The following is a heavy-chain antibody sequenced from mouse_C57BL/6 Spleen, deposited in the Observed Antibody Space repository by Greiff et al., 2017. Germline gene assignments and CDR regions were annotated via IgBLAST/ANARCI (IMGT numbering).Heavy chain of an antibody. V-gene: IGHV1-82*01. J-gene: IGHJ2*01. D-gene: IGHD2-3*01. Sequence: VKLVESGPELVKPGASVKISCKASGYAFSSSWMHWVKQRPGQGLEWIGRIYPGDGDTNYNGKFKGKATLTADKSSSTAYMQLSSLTSEDSAVXVCARWNGYYVHDDWGQGTTLTVSS. CDR3: ARWNGYYVHDD. CDR2: IYPGDGDT. CDR1: GYAFSSSW.